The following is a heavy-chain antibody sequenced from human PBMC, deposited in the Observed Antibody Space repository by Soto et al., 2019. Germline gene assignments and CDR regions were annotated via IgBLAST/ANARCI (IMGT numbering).Heavy chain of an antibody. CDR2: INHSGST. J-gene: IGHJ5*02. CDR1: GGSFSGYY. CDR3: ARGAPRHFRYCGGDCYLSREPTNNNWFDL. D-gene: IGHD2-21*02. V-gene: IGHV4-34*01. Sequence: SETLSLTCAVYGGSFSGYYWSWIRQPPGKGLEWIGEINHSGSTNYNPSLKSRVTISVDTSKNQFSLKLSSVTAADTGVYYCARGAPRHFRYCGGDCYLSREPTNNNWFDLWGQGTLVTVYS.